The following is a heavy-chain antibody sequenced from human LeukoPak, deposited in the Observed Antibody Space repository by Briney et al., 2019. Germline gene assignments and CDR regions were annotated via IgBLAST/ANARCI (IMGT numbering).Heavy chain of an antibody. J-gene: IGHJ6*03. V-gene: IGHV4-61*05. Sequence: SETLSLTCTVSGGSISSSSYYWSGIRQPPGKGLEWIGYIYYSGSTNYNPSLKSRVTISVDTSKNQFSLKLSSVTAADTAVYYCARVLSSSSSRPDEYYYYYMDVWGKGTTVTVSS. CDR3: ARVLSSSSSRPDEYYYYYMDV. CDR1: GGSISSSSYY. D-gene: IGHD6-6*01. CDR2: IYYSGST.